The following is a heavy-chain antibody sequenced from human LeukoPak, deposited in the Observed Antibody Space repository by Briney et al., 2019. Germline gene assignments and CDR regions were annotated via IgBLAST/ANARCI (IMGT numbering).Heavy chain of an antibody. V-gene: IGHV4-59*04. J-gene: IGHJ4*02. D-gene: IGHD5/OR15-5a*01. Sequence: SETLSLTCTVSGDSISNYYWSWIRQPPGKGLEWIGNIYHSGITYYNHFNSSLKSRVTISIDTSKNQFSLRLTSVTAADTAVYFCATLVSTRYYFDYWGQGTLVTVSS. CDR1: GDSISNYY. CDR3: ATLVSTRYYFDY. CDR2: IYHSGIT.